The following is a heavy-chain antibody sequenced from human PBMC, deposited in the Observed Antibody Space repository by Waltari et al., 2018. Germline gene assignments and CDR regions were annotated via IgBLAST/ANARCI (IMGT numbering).Heavy chain of an antibody. CDR1: GFTFYSHW. CDR3: ANECADTARCDY. V-gene: IGHV3-74*01. Sequence: EVQLKQSGGGLVPPGGSLRLSCAASGFTFYSHWMHWVRQVPGKGLVWGVSSSHPVSLRAYADSVKGRFTISRDIAKNTLDLQVDGLTAEDTAVYYCANECADTARCDYWGQGTLVTVSS. CDR2: SSHPVSLR. J-gene: IGHJ4*02. D-gene: IGHD5-18*01.